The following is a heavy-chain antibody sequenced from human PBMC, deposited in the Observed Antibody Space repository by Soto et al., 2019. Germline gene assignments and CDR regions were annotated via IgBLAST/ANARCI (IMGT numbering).Heavy chain of an antibody. CDR2: IYYSGST. D-gene: IGHD5-18*01. CDR3: ARGDTYFDY. V-gene: IGHV4-59*01. Sequence: SETLSLTCTVSGGSISSYYWSWIRQPPGKGLEWIGYIYYSGSTNYNPSLKSRVTISVDTSKNQFSLKLTSVTAADTAVYYCARGDTYFDYWGQGTLVTVSS. J-gene: IGHJ4*02. CDR1: GGSISSYY.